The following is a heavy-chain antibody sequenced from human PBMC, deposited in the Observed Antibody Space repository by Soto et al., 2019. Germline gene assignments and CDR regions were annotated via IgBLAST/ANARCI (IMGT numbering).Heavy chain of an antibody. CDR3: ATPGIVVVVAATRWRAFDI. V-gene: IGHV1-24*01. D-gene: IGHD2-15*01. CDR1: GYTLTELS. J-gene: IGHJ3*02. CDR2: FDPEDGET. Sequence: ASVKVSCKVSGYTLTELSMHWVRHAPGKGLEWMGGFDPEDGETIYAQKFQGRVTMTEDTSTDTAYMELSSLRSEDTAVYYCATPGIVVVVAATRWRAFDISGQGTMVTVSS.